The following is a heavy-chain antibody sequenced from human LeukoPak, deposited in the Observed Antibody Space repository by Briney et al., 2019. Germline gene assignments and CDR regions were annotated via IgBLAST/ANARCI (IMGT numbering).Heavy chain of an antibody. V-gene: IGHV3-21*01. Sequence: GGSLRLSCAASGFAFNTYWMTWVRQAPGKGLEWVSSISSSSSYIYYADSVKGRFTISRDNAKNSLYLQMNSLRAEDTAVYYCAREGIVGPFDYWGQGTLVTVSS. CDR3: AREGIVGPFDY. J-gene: IGHJ4*02. CDR1: GFAFNTYW. CDR2: ISSSSSYI. D-gene: IGHD1-26*01.